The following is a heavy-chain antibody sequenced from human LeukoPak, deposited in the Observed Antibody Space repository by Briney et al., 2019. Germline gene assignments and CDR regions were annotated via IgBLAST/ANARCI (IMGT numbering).Heavy chain of an antibody. D-gene: IGHD5-12*01. J-gene: IGHJ6*03. CDR2: IRYDGSNK. Sequence: GGSLRLSCAASGFTFSSFGIHWVRQAPGKGLEWVAFIRYDGSNKYYADSVKGRFTISRDNSKNTLYLQMKSLRAEDTAVYYCAKGGGYEAQYYYYYLDVWGKGTTVTISS. CDR1: GFTFSSFG. V-gene: IGHV3-30*02. CDR3: AKGGGYEAQYYYYYLDV.